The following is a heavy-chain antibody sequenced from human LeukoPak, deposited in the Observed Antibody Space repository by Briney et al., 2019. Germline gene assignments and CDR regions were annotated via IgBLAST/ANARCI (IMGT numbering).Heavy chain of an antibody. V-gene: IGHV4-39*01. Sequence: PSETLSLTCTVSGGSISSSSYYWGWIRQPPGMGLEWIGSIYYSGSTYYNPSLKSRVTISVDTSKNQFSLKLSSVTAADTAVYYCARPRGATTMFDYWGQGTLVTVSS. D-gene: IGHD1-26*01. CDR1: GGSISSSSYY. CDR3: ARPRGATTMFDY. J-gene: IGHJ4*02. CDR2: IYYSGST.